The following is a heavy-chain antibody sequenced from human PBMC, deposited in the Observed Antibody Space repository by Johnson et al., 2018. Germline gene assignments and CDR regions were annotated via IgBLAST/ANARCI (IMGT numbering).Heavy chain of an antibody. D-gene: IGHD1-1*01. CDR2: IWFDGTIQ. V-gene: IGHV3-33*01. CDR1: GFTFSSYG. Sequence: QVQLVESGGGVVQPGRSLRLSCAASGFTFSSYGMHWVRQAPGKGLEWVAVIWFDGTIQYYADSVEGRFTISRDNSKNTLYLQMNSLRAEDTAGYYCARDLWEERRREPSYSMDVGGQGTTVTVSS. J-gene: IGHJ6*02. CDR3: ARDLWEERRREPSYSMDV.